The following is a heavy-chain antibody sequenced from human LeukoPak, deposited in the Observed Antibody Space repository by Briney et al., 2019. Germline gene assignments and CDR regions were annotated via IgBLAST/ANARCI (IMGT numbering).Heavy chain of an antibody. J-gene: IGHJ6*02. CDR2: ISGSGGST. CDR3: ANSDHSFGYNYYGMDV. D-gene: IGHD3-3*01. V-gene: IGHV3-23*01. CDR1: GFTFTNYA. Sequence: GGSLRLSCAASGFTFTNYAMNWVRQAPGKGLEWVSAISGSGGSTYYADSVKGRFTISRDNSKNTLYLQMNSLRAEDTAVYYCANSDHSFGYNYYGMDVWGQGTTVTVSS.